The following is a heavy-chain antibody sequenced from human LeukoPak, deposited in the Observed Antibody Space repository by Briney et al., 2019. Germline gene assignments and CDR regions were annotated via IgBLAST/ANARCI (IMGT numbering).Heavy chain of an antibody. CDR2: ISGSGGST. CDR3: AKEGGATILQFDY. J-gene: IGHJ4*02. Sequence: GGSLRLSCAASGFTFSSYAMSWVPQAPGKGLWWVSAISGSGGSTYYADSVKGRFTISRDNSKNTLYLQMIILRAEDTAVYYCAKEGGATILQFDYWGQGTLVTVSS. V-gene: IGHV3-23*01. CDR1: GFTFSSYA. D-gene: IGHD1-26*01.